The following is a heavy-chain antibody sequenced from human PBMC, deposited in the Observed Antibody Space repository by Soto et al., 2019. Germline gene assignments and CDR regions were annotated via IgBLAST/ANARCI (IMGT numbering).Heavy chain of an antibody. CDR3: AKDSGYNYGYFRWFDP. J-gene: IGHJ5*02. CDR2: TYYRSKWNT. D-gene: IGHD5-18*01. CDR1: GDRVSSNIPA. V-gene: IGHV6-1*01. Sequence: SQTLSLTCVISGDRVSSNIPAWNWIRQSPSRGLEWLGRTYYRSKWNTDYAVSVKSRIIIHPDPSKSQFSLKLSSVTAADTAVYYCAKDSGYNYGYFRWFDPWGQGTLVTVSS.